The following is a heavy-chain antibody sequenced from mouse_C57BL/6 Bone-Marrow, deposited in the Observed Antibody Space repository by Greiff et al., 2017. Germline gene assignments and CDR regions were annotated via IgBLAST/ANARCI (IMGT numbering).Heavy chain of an antibody. Sequence: VQRVESGAELVRPGTSVKVSCKASGYAFTNYLIEWVKQRPGQGLEWIGVINPGSGGTNYNEKFKGKATLTADKSSSTAYMQLSSLTSEDSAVYFCARLNGNYEDWYFDVWGTGTTVTVSS. J-gene: IGHJ1*03. CDR3: ARLNGNYEDWYFDV. CDR2: INPGSGGT. D-gene: IGHD2-1*01. CDR1: GYAFTNYL. V-gene: IGHV1-54*01.